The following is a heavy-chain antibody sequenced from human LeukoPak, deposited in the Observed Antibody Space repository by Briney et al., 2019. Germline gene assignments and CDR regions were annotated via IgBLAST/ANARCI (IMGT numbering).Heavy chain of an antibody. CDR3: ARGLGAVADPRYYYYGMDV. D-gene: IGHD6-19*01. J-gene: IGHJ6*02. Sequence: SETLSLTCTVSGDSIDSYYWSWIRQPPGKGLEWIGEINHSGSTNYNPSLKSRVTISVDTSKNQFSLKLSSVTAADTAVYYCARGLGAVADPRYYYYGMDVWGQGTTVTVSS. CDR2: INHSGST. CDR1: GDSIDSYY. V-gene: IGHV4-34*01.